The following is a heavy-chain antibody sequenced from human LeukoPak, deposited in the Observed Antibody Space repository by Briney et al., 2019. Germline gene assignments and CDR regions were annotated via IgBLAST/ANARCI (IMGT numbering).Heavy chain of an antibody. Sequence: EASVKVSCKASGYTFTSYGISWVRQAPGQGLEWTGWISAYNGNTNYAQKLQGRVTMTTDTSTSTAYMELRSLRSDDTAVYYCARVLPQLAFYYFDYWGQGTLVTVSS. CDR1: GYTFTSYG. V-gene: IGHV1-18*01. D-gene: IGHD6-13*01. CDR2: ISAYNGNT. CDR3: ARVLPQLAFYYFDY. J-gene: IGHJ4*02.